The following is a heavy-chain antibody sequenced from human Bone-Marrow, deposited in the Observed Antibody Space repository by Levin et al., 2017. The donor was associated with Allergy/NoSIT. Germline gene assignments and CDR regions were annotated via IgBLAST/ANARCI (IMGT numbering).Heavy chain of an antibody. D-gene: IGHD2-15*01. CDR1: GFTFSAYA. Sequence: ASVKVSCAASGFTFSAYAMTWVRQAPGKGLEWVSSISASGQMTYYTDSVKGRFTISRDNSKNSLYVEMNSLRAEDAAIYYCAKASVTVAAFGHFDYWGQGALVTVSS. J-gene: IGHJ4*02. CDR2: ISASGQMT. V-gene: IGHV3-23*01. CDR3: AKASVTVAAFGHFDY.